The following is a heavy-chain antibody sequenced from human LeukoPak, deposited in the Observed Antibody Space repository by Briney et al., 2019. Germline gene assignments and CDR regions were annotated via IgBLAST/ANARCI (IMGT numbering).Heavy chain of an antibody. J-gene: IGHJ6*03. CDR3: AREENYYYYMDV. D-gene: IGHD3-10*01. CDR2: ISYDGSNK. Sequence: GGSLRLSCAASGFTFSSYAMHWVRQAPGKGLEWVAVISYDGSNKYYADSVKGRFTISRDNAKNSLYLQMNSLRGEDTALYCCAREENYYYYMDVWGKGTTVTVSS. CDR1: GFTFSSYA. V-gene: IGHV3-30*04.